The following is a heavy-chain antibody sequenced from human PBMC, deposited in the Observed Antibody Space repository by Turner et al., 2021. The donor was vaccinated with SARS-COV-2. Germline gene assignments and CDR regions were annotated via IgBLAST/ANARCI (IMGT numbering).Heavy chain of an antibody. CDR2: IYYSGST. CDR3: ARHWEVAAAAYLARFDP. V-gene: IGHV4-39*01. CDR1: GGSISSSSYY. D-gene: IGHD6-13*01. J-gene: IGHJ5*02. Sequence: LQPPESGPGLVKPSEPLSLTFTVSGGSISSSSYYWGWTRQPPGKGLEWIGSIYYSGSTYYNPSLKSRVTISVDTSKNQFSLKLRSVTAADTAVYCCARHWEVAAAAYLARFDPWGQGTLVTVSS.